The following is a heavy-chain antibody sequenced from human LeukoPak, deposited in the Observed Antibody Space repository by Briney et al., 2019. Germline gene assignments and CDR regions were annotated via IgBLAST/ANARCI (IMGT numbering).Heavy chain of an antibody. D-gene: IGHD2-15*01. Sequence: GGSLRLSCAASGFTFSSYGMHWVRQAPAKGLEWVAVISNDGRSIYYADSVKGRYTISRDNSKNTLYLQVNSLRTEDTAVYSCAREACSGSCHSDYFDYWGLGTLVTVSS. CDR2: ISNDGRSI. CDR3: AREACSGSCHSDYFDY. V-gene: IGHV3-30*03. J-gene: IGHJ4*02. CDR1: GFTFSSYG.